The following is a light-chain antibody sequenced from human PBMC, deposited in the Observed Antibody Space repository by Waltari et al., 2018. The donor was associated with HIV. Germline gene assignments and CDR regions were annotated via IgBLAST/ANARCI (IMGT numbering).Light chain of an antibody. V-gene: IGLV2-14*03. Sequence: QSALTQPASVSGSPGQAVNMSCTGTSSDVGVYNYVSLYQQHPGKVPKFLIFQINKRASGVSSRFSGSKAGNTATLTISGLQAEDEADYYCSSFTSDATVLFGGGTKLTV. CDR2: QIN. CDR1: SSDVGVYNY. J-gene: IGLJ2*01. CDR3: SSFTSDATVL.